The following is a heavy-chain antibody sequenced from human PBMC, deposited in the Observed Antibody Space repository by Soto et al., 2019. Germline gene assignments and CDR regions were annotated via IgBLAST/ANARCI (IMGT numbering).Heavy chain of an antibody. J-gene: IGHJ4*02. D-gene: IGHD2-8*02. CDR2: INPKSGGT. CDR1: GYTFTGYY. CDR3: ATPGGPNTGGYYFFDY. Sequence: VQLVQSGAEVKKPGASVKVSCKASGYTFTGYYMHWVRQAPGQGVEWMGWINPKSGGTKYAQKFQGRFTMNSDTSINTVYMELSRLRSDDTAVYYCATPGGPNTGGYYFFDYWGQGTLVTVSP. V-gene: IGHV1-2*02.